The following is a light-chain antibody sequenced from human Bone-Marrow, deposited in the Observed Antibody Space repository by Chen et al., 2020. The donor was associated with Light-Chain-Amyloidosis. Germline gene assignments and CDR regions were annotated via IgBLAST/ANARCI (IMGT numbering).Light chain of an antibody. CDR1: ESVSTN. J-gene: IGKJ5*01. CDR2: GAS. Sequence: EIVMTQSPATLSVSPGDRATVSCRASESVSTNLAWYQHKPGQAPRRLIYGASTRATGIPARFSGSGSGTEFTLTISSVQSEDFGLYFCQQYNKWPPITFGQGTRLGIK. V-gene: IGKV3-15*01. CDR3: QQYNKWPPIT.